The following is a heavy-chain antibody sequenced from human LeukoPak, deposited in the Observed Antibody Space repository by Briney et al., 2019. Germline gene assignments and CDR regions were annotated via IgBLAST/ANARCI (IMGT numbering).Heavy chain of an antibody. D-gene: IGHD1-1*01. CDR2: IYSDGNT. V-gene: IGHV3-53*01. J-gene: IGHJ4*02. Sequence: GGSLRLSCAASGLIISREFMSWVRQAPGQGLEWVAIIYSDGNTVYAESVKGRFTISRDTCKNRLFLHMDSLRVEDTALYYCAKVATTPVWAPDYWGQGTLVTVSS. CDR1: GLIISREF. CDR3: AKVATTPVWAPDY.